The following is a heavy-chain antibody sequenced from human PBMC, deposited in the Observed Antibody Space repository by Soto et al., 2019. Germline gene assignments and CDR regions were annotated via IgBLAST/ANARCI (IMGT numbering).Heavy chain of an antibody. Sequence: QVQLQESGPGLVKPSETLSLTCTVSGGSVSSGNYYWSWIRQPPGKGLEWIGYFYYTGSTNYNPSLKSRVTISIDKSKNQFALKLSSVTAADTAVYYCSRSMFYSDGSSYSPFDNWGQGILVTVSS. CDR2: FYYTGST. J-gene: IGHJ4*02. V-gene: IGHV4-61*01. CDR1: GGSVSSGNYY. CDR3: SRSMFYSDGSSYSPFDN. D-gene: IGHD3-22*01.